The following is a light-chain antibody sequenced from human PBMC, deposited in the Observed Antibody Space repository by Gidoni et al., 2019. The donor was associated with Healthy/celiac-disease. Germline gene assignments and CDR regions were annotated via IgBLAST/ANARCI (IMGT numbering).Light chain of an antibody. CDR1: QSVSSSY. V-gene: IGKV3-20*01. Sequence: EIVLTQSPGTLSLSPGERATLSCRASQSVSSSYLAWNQQKPGQAPRLLIYGASSRATGIPDRFSGSGSGTDFTLTISRLEPEDFAVYYCQQYGSSPVTFGQGTKLEIK. J-gene: IGKJ2*01. CDR2: GAS. CDR3: QQYGSSPVT.